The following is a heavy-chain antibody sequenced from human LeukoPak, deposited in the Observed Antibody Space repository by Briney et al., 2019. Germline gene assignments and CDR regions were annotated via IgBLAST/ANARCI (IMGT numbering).Heavy chain of an antibody. CDR1: GFTFSSYA. Sequence: GGSLRLSCAASGFTFSSYAMSWVRQAPGKGLEWVSAISGSGGSTYYADSVKGRFTISRDNSKNTLYLQMNSLRAEDTAVYYCASVVASAGSYHLYLSYFDYWGQGTQVTVSS. CDR2: ISGSGGST. D-gene: IGHD3-10*01. CDR3: ASVVASAGSYHLYLSYFDY. V-gene: IGHV3-23*01. J-gene: IGHJ4*02.